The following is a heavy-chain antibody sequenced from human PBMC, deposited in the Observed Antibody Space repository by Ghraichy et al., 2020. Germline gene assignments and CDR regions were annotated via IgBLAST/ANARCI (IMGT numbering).Heavy chain of an antibody. V-gene: IGHV3-66*01. J-gene: IGHJ4*02. Sequence: LSLTCAVSGVTVSSKFMSWVRQAPGKGLEWVSVIYTGGNTHYADSVKGRFTISRDNSKNMLYLQMESLRAEDTAVYYCGRGSAVATAPEYWGQGTLVTVSS. CDR2: IYTGGNT. CDR3: GRGSAVATAPEY. D-gene: IGHD5-12*01. CDR1: GVTVSSKF.